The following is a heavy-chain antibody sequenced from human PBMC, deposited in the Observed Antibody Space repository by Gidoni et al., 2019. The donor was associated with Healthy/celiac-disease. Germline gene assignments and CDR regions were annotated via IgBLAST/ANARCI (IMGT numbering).Heavy chain of an antibody. V-gene: IGHV1-46*01. J-gene: IGHJ6*02. CDR2: INPSCCST. CDR3: ARDRLDYYYYYGMDV. Sequence: QVQLVQSGAEVKKPGASVKVSCKASGYTFTSYYMHWGRQAPGQGLEWMGIINPSCCSTSYGQKVQGRVTMTRDTSTSTVDMELSSLRSEDTAVYYCARDRLDYYYYYGMDVWGQGTTVTVSS. CDR1: GYTFTSYY.